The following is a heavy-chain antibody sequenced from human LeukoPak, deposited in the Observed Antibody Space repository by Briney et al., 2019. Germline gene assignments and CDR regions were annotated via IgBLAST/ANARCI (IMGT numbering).Heavy chain of an antibody. CDR3: ATDSRGVGNAFDI. CDR1: GYTLTELS. Sequence: ASVKVSCKVPGYTLTELSMHWVRQAPGKGLEWMGGFDPEDGETIYAQKFQGRVTMTEDTSTDTAYMELSSLRSEDTAVYYCATDSRGVGNAFDIWGQGTMVTVSS. J-gene: IGHJ3*02. V-gene: IGHV1-24*01. CDR2: FDPEDGET. D-gene: IGHD3-10*01.